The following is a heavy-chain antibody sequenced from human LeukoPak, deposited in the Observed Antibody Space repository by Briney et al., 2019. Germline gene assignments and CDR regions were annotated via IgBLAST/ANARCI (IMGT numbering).Heavy chain of an antibody. J-gene: IGHJ4*02. Sequence: GGSLRLSCTASDFNFNTYTIDWVRQAPGKGLEWVSSISSRSSYIYYADPLRDRFSTSRDNAKNSVYLQMDGLRVEDTAVYYCAKIDDYYKHFDSWGQGTLVTVSS. CDR2: ISSRSSYI. D-gene: IGHD2-21*02. CDR1: DFNFNTYT. V-gene: IGHV3-21*01. CDR3: AKIDDYYKHFDS.